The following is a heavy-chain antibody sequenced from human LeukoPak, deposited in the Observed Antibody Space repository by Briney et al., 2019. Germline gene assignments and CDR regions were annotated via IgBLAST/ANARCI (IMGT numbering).Heavy chain of an antibody. CDR1: GSTSSTYA. CDR2: ISGSGAST. V-gene: IGHV3-23*01. Sequence: GGPLRLSCAASGSTSSTYAMSWVRQAPGKGLEWVSAISGSGASTYYADSVTGRFTISRDNSKNTVFLHMKTLRVEDTALYYCARWGGSFSSRFDPWGQGTLVTVSS. CDR3: ARWGGSFSSRFDP. D-gene: IGHD1-26*01. J-gene: IGHJ5*02.